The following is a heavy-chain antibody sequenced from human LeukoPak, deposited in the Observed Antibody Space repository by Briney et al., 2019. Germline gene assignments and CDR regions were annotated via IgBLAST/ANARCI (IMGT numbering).Heavy chain of an antibody. CDR3: AKPLSLHDYGVIDAFDI. V-gene: IGHV3-23*01. D-gene: IGHD4-17*01. Sequence: GGSLRLSCAASGFTFSSYWMHWVRQAPGKGLEWVSAISGSGGSTYYADSVKGRFTISRDNSKNTLYLQMNSLRAEDTAVYYCAKPLSLHDYGVIDAFDIWGQGTMVTVSS. J-gene: IGHJ3*02. CDR2: ISGSGGST. CDR1: GFTFSSYW.